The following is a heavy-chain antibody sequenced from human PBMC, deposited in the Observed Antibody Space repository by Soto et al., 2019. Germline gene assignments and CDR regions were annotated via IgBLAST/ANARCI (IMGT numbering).Heavy chain of an antibody. Sequence: ASVKVSCKASGGTFSSYAISWVRQAPGQGLEWMGWINPISGGTNYAQKFQGRVTMNRDTSISTAYMELSRLRSDDTAVYYCAREDIVVVPAAIRVYYYHGMDVWGQGTTVTVSS. CDR2: INPISGGT. CDR1: GGTFSSYA. J-gene: IGHJ6*01. V-gene: IGHV1-2*02. CDR3: AREDIVVVPAAIRVYYYHGMDV. D-gene: IGHD2-2*02.